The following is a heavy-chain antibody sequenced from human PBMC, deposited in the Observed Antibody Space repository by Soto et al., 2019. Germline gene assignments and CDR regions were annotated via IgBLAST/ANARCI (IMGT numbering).Heavy chain of an antibody. Sequence: QVQLVQSGAEVKKPGSSVKVSCKASGGTFSSYAISWVRQAPGQGLELMGGINPIFGTVNYAQKCQDRVTITAEDATSTAYMELSSLSSEATAVYSCARDRGYCIGTSCYSDGMDVWGQGTTVTVSS. D-gene: IGHD2-2*01. CDR3: ARDRGYCIGTSCYSDGMDV. CDR2: INPIFGTV. V-gene: IGHV1-69*12. CDR1: GGTFSSYA. J-gene: IGHJ6*02.